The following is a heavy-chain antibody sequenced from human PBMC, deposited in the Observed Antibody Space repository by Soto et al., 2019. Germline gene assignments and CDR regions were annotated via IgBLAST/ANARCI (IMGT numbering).Heavy chain of an antibody. D-gene: IGHD3-10*02. V-gene: IGHV1-69*02. CDR1: GGTFSSYT. J-gene: IGHJ3*02. CDR2: IIPILGIA. Sequence: SVKVSCKASGGTFSSYTISWVRQALGQGLEWMGRIIPILGIANYAQKFQGRVTITADKSTSTAYMELSSLRSEDTVVYYCASLMLVSGHMAFDIWGQGTMVTVSS. CDR3: ASLMLVSGHMAFDI.